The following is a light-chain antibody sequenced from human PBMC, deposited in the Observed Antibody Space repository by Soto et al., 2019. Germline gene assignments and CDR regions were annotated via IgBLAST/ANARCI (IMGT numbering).Light chain of an antibody. CDR2: DVN. CDR1: SSDVGGYIF. Sequence: QSALTQPPSASGSPGQPVTISCTGTSSDVGGYIFVSWYQQHPGKVPKLIIYDVNKRPSGVPDRFSGPKYGNTASLTVSGLQAEDEGDYYCVSFAGGTYVFGTGTKVTVL. CDR3: VSFAGGTYV. J-gene: IGLJ1*01. V-gene: IGLV2-8*01.